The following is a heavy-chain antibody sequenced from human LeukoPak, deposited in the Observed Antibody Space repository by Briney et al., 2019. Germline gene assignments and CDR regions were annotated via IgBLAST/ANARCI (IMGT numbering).Heavy chain of an antibody. V-gene: IGHV3-7*01. CDR1: GFNFSDFW. Sequence: GGSLRLSCAASGFNFSDFWMTWVRQIPGKGLQWVANIKEDGREQYHVDSLKGRFAISTKKSLFLQMNSLRGDDTGVYYCVRDSRPGGDMGLHHNFDQWGQGTLVTVSS. J-gene: IGHJ4*02. CDR2: IKEDGREQ. CDR3: VRDSRPGGDMGLHHNFDQ. D-gene: IGHD3-10*01.